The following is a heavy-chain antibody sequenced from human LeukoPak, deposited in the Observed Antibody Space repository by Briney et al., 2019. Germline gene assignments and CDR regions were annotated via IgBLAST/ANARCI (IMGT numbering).Heavy chain of an antibody. J-gene: IGHJ4*02. D-gene: IGHD3-22*01. Sequence: SETLSLTCSVSGGPISSTTYYWGWVRQPPGKGLEWIGSGTTYYNPSLRSRVTISVDTSKNQFSLKLTSVTAADTAVYYCARKYYYDSSGYHFDYWGQGTLVTVSS. V-gene: IGHV4-39*01. CDR2: GTT. CDR3: ARKYYYDSSGYHFDY. CDR1: GGPISSTTYY.